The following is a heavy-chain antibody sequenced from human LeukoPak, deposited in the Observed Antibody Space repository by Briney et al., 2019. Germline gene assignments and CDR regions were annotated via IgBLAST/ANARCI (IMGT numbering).Heavy chain of an antibody. Sequence: SETLSLTCTVSGGAISSSNWRSWVRQPPGKGLEWIGEIYHSGSTNYNPSLKSRVTISVNKSKNQFSLNLSSVTAADTAVYYCARDPRGYGANAFDYWGQGALVTVSS. V-gene: IGHV4-4*02. J-gene: IGHJ4*02. CDR1: GGAISSSNW. D-gene: IGHD4-23*01. CDR2: IYHSGST. CDR3: ARDPRGYGANAFDY.